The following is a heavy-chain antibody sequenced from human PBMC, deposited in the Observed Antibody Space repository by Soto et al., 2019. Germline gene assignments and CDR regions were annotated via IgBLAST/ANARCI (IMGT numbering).Heavy chain of an antibody. D-gene: IGHD3-10*01. CDR2: INHSGST. V-gene: IGHV4-34*01. CDR3: ARQWGVQLWLQNYYGSGSYPSYFDY. J-gene: IGHJ4*02. Sequence: PSETLSLTCAVYGGSFSVYYWSWIRHPPGKGLEWIGEINHSGSTNYNPSLKSRVTISVDTSKNQFSLKLSSVTAADTAVYYCARQWGVQLWLQNYYGSGSYPSYFDYWGQGTLVTVSS. CDR1: GGSFSVYY.